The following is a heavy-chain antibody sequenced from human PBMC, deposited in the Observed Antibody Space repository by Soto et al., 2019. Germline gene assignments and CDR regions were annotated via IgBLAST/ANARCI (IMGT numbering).Heavy chain of an antibody. CDR3: ARELVRGVIPFDY. V-gene: IGHV1-18*01. CDR1: GYTFTSYG. J-gene: IGHJ4*02. Sequence: ASVKVSCKASGYTFTSYGISWVRQAPGQGLEWMGRISAYNGSTNYAQKLQGRVTMTRDTSTSTVYMELSSLRSEDTAVYYCARELVRGVIPFDYWGQGTLVTVSS. CDR2: ISAYNGST. D-gene: IGHD3-10*01.